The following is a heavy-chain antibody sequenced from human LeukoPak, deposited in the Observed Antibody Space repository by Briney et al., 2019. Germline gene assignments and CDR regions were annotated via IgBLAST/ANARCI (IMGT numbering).Heavy chain of an antibody. D-gene: IGHD2-2*01. CDR1: GFTFSNYA. V-gene: IGHV3-30-3*01. CDR3: AILGYSSSVFDC. Sequence: GRSLRLSCAAPGFTFSNYAIHWVRQAPGKGLEWAALISKDGTGTYYPDSVKGRFTISRDNSKNTLYLQMNSLRTEDTAMYYCAILGYSSSVFDCWGQGTLVTVSS. J-gene: IGHJ4*02. CDR2: ISKDGTGT.